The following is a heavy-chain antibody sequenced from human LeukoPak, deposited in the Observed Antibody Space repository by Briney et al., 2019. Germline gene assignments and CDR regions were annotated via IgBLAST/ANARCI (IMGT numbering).Heavy chain of an antibody. CDR2: FYSGGST. V-gene: IGHV3-66*01. CDR1: GFTVSSNY. J-gene: IGHJ3*02. D-gene: IGHD1-26*01. Sequence: GGSLRLSCAASGFTVSSNYMNWVRQAPGKGLEWVSVFYSGGSTYYVDSVKGRFTISRDNSKNTLYLQMNSLRAEDTAVYYCARDQAVGVADALDIWGQGTMVTVSS. CDR3: ARDQAVGVADALDI.